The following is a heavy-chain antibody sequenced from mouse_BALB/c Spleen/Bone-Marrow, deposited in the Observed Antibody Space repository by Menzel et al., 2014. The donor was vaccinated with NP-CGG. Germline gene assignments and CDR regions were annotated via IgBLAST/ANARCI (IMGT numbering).Heavy chain of an antibody. V-gene: IGHV1-26*01. Sequence: EVKLVESGPELVKPGSSMKISCKASGYSFTGYTMNWVKQSHGKNLEWIGLINPYNGGTSYNQKFKGKATLTVNKSSSTAYMELLSLTSEDSAVYYCARESYGSSYGFAYWGQGTQVTVSA. CDR3: ARESYGSSYGFAY. J-gene: IGHJ3*01. CDR2: INPYNGGT. D-gene: IGHD1-1*01. CDR1: GYSFTGYT.